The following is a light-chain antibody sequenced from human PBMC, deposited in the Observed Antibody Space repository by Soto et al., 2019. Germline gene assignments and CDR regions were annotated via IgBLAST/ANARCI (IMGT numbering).Light chain of an antibody. CDR2: GAS. CDR1: QGVSRN. Sequence: IVMTQSPATLSVSPGERATLSCRASQGVSRNLAWYQQKPGQAPRLLIYGASTRATGIPARFSGSGSGTEFTLTISSLQSEDFAVYYCQQYNNWPPYTFGQGTKLEIK. V-gene: IGKV3-15*01. CDR3: QQYNNWPPYT. J-gene: IGKJ2*01.